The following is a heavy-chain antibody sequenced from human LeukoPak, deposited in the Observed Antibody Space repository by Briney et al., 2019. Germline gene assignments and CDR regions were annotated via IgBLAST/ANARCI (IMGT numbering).Heavy chain of an antibody. CDR2: INPNSGGT. CDR1: GYTFTVYY. J-gene: IGHJ4*02. CDR3: ARDGDLSGLLLQNELDY. V-gene: IGHV1-2*02. Sequence: ASVKVSCKASGYTFTVYYIHWVRQAPGQGLEWMGWINPNSGGTNYAQKFQGRVTMARDTSISTAYMELSRLRSDDTAVYYCARDGDLSGLLLQNELDYWGQGTLVTVSS. D-gene: IGHD3-22*01.